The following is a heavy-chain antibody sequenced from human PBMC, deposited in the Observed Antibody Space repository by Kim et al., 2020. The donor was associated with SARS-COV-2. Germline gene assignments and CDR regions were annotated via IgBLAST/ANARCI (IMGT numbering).Heavy chain of an antibody. D-gene: IGHD6-13*01. CDR3: ARVVAAAGTRYYYYGMDV. Sequence: GGSLRLSCAASGFTFSSYWMHWVRQAPGKGLVWVSRINSDGSSTSYADSVKGRFTISRDNAKNTLYLQMNSLRAEDTAVYYCARVVAAAGTRYYYYGMDVWGQGTTVTVSS. V-gene: IGHV3-74*01. CDR1: GFTFSSYW. CDR2: INSDGSST. J-gene: IGHJ6*02.